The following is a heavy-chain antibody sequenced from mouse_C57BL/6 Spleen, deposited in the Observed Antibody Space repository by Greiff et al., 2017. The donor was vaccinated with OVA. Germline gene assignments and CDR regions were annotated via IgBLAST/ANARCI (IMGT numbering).Heavy chain of an antibody. J-gene: IGHJ2*01. Sequence: QVQLQQSGPELVKPGASVKISCKASGYTFTDYYMNWVKQRPGQGLEWIGWIFPGSGSTYYNEKFKGKATLTVDKSSSTAYMLLSSLTAEDSAVYVCARTAAQATSFDYWGQGTTLTVSS. CDR3: ARTAAQATSFDY. CDR1: GYTFTDYY. V-gene: IGHV1-75*01. CDR2: IFPGSGST. D-gene: IGHD3-2*02.